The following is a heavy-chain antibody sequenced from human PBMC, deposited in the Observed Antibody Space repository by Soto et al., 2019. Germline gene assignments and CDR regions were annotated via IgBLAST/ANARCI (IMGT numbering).Heavy chain of an antibody. CDR3: ACFRTPWSKHPQLGI. CDR1: GYTFTSYY. V-gene: IGHV1-46*01. J-gene: IGHJ3*02. Sequence: GASVKVSCKASGYTFTSYYMHWVRQAPGQGLEWMGIINPSGGSTSYAQKFQGRVTMTRDTSTSTVYMELSSLRSEDTAVYYCACFRTPWSKHPQLGIWGQGTMVTVSS. CDR2: INPSGGST. D-gene: IGHD2-2*01.